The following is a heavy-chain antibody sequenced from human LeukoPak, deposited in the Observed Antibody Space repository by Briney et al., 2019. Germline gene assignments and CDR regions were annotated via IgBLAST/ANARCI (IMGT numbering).Heavy chain of an antibody. D-gene: IGHD3-22*01. CDR1: GGSISSYY. CDR3: ARVRGYYYDSSGYNAFDI. CDR2: IYYSGST. Sequence: SETLCLTCTVSGGSISSYYWSWIRQPPGKGLEWIGYIYYSGSTNYNPSLKSRVTISVDTSKNQFSLKLSSVTAADTAVYYCARVRGYYYDSSGYNAFDIWGQGTMVTVSS. V-gene: IGHV4-59*01. J-gene: IGHJ3*02.